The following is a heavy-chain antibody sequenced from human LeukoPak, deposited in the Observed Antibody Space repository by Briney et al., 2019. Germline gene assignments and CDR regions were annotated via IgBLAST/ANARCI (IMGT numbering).Heavy chain of an antibody. CDR3: AREVWNYRSGNLQAFDI. CDR2: ISPSGST. Sequence: SETLSFPCPASGGSISSYYWSWIRKPAGKGLKWIGRISPSGSTKYNPSLKSRVTISVDTSKNQFSLRVSSVTAADPPVYDGAREVWNYRSGNLQAFDIWGQGTMVTVSS. CDR1: GGSISSYY. V-gene: IGHV4-4*07. D-gene: IGHD3-10*01. J-gene: IGHJ3*02.